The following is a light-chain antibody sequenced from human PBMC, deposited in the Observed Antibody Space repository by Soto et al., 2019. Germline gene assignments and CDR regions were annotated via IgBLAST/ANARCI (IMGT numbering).Light chain of an antibody. CDR2: AAS. V-gene: IGKV1-27*01. Sequence: DIQMTQSPSSLSASVGDRVTITCRASQDISNYLAWYQHKPGKVPKLLIYAASTLQSGVPSRFSGSGSGTDFTLTINGLQPEDVATYYCQKCYEVPFPFCPGTTVDL. CDR1: QDISNY. CDR3: QKCYEVPFP. J-gene: IGKJ3*01.